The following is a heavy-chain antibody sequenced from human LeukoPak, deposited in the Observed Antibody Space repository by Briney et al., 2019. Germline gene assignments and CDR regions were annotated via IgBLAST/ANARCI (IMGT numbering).Heavy chain of an antibody. J-gene: IGHJ5*02. D-gene: IGHD2-2*01. CDR2: MSYDRRNE. V-gene: IGHV3-30*01. CDR1: GFIFSDYA. Sequence: GGSLRLSCAASGFIFSDYALHWVRQAPGKGLEWVALMSYDRRNEFYADALKGRFTISRDISNNTLYLQMNSLRPEDTAVYYCARAYPRYCSSNGCYSRFDTWGQGTLVTVSS. CDR3: ARAYPRYCSSNGCYSRFDT.